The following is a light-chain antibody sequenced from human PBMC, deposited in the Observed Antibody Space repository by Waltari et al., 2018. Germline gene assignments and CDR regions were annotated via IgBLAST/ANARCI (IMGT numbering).Light chain of an antibody. CDR1: SRDAGGYHY. CDR3: CSYAGSYV. CDR2: DVS. Sequence: QSALTQPRSVSGSPGQSVTISCTGTSRDAGGYHYVSWYQPHPGKAPKLMIYDVSKRPSGVPDRFSGSKSGNTASLTISGLQAEDEADYYCCSYAGSYVFGGGTKLTVL. J-gene: IGLJ2*01. V-gene: IGLV2-11*01.